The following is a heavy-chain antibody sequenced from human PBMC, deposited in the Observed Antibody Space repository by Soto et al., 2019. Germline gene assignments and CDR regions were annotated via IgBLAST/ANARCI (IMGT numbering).Heavy chain of an antibody. CDR2: ISGSGGST. J-gene: IGHJ6*03. V-gene: IGHV3-23*01. Sequence: GGSLRLSCAASGFTFRSYALCWVRQAPGKGLEWVSTISGSGGSTYYADSVKGRFTFSRDISKNTLYLQMNSLRAEDTAVYYCATVGFSWSDWKYFNSFMDVWGEGTTVTVSS. CDR1: GFTFRSYA. D-gene: IGHD1-20*01. CDR3: ATVGFSWSDWKYFNSFMDV.